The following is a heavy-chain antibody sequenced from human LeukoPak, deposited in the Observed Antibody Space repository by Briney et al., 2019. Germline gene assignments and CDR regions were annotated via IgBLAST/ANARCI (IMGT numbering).Heavy chain of an antibody. J-gene: IGHJ4*02. CDR3: AKDRLLRQRWLQFFDY. D-gene: IGHD5-12*01. CDR1: GFTFSSYA. V-gene: IGHV3-23*01. Sequence: GGSLRLSCAASGFTFSSYAMSWVRQAPGKGLEWVSAISGSGGSTYYADSAKGRFTISRDNSKNTLYLQMNSLRAEDTAVYYCAKDRLLRQRWLQFFDYWGQGTLVTVSS. CDR2: ISGSGGST.